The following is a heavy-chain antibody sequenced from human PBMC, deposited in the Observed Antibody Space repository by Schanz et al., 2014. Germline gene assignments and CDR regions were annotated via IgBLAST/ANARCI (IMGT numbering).Heavy chain of an antibody. Sequence: QVQLVQSGAEVKKPGSSVKVSCKASRSTFSSYTISWVRQARGQGLEWVGRFIPILDVGNYAQQFQGRVTMTADKSTFTAYMDVSSVRSEDTAVYYCASAGDGYSSSWDMDDWGQGTLVTVSS. V-gene: IGHV1-69*02. CDR2: FIPILDVG. CDR3: ASAGDGYSSSWDMDD. D-gene: IGHD6-13*01. J-gene: IGHJ4*02. CDR1: RSTFSSYT.